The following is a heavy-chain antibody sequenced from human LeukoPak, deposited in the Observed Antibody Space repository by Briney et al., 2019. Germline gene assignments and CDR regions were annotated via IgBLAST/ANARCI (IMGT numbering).Heavy chain of an antibody. CDR1: GGTFSSYA. D-gene: IGHD1-26*01. V-gene: IGHV1-69*13. CDR3: ARAQPSYSGSYLRGTVHDY. J-gene: IGHJ4*02. Sequence: SVTVSCKASGGTFSSYAISWVRQAPGQGLEWMGGIIPIFGTANYAQKFQGRVTITADESTSTAYMELSGLRSEDTAVYYCARAQPSYSGSYLRGTVHDYWGQGTLVTVSS. CDR2: IIPIFGTA.